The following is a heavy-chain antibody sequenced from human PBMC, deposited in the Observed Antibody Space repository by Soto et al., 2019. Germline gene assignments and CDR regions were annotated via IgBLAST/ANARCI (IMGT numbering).Heavy chain of an antibody. CDR2: IYHSGST. V-gene: IGHV4-38-2*01. CDR1: GYSISSGYY. J-gene: IGHJ3*02. CDR3: ATRQSGGGYCSGGSCYSGAFDI. D-gene: IGHD2-15*01. Sequence: PSETLSLTCAVSGYSISSGYYWGWIRQPPGKGLEWIGSIYHSGSTYYNPFLKSRVTISVDTSKNQFSLKLSSVTAADTAVYYCATRQSGGGYCSGGSCYSGAFDIWGQGTMVTVSS.